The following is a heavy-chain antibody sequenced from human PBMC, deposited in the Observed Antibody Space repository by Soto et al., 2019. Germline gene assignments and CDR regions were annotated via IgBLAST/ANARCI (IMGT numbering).Heavy chain of an antibody. V-gene: IGHV3-23*01. D-gene: IGHD5-12*01. CDR3: AKVLFSGYDRYCFDH. Sequence: GGSLRLSCAASGFTFSSYGMNWVRQAPGKGLEWLSAISSSCSCTYYADSVKGRFTISRDNSKNTLYMQMNSLRAEDTAVYYCAKVLFSGYDRYCFDHWGQGTLVTVSS. CDR1: GFTFSSYG. J-gene: IGHJ4*02. CDR2: ISSSCSCT.